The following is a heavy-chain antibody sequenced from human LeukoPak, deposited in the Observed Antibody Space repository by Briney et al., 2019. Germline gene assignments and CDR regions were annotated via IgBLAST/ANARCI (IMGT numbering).Heavy chain of an antibody. J-gene: IGHJ4*02. CDR3: ARISYDSSGYYDY. Sequence: GGSLRLSCAASGFIFSRAWMHWVRQAPGQGLVWVSHINSDGSGTSYAGSVKGRFTISRDNAKNTLYLQMNSLRAEDTAVYYCARISYDSSGYYDYWGQGTLITVSS. V-gene: IGHV3-74*01. D-gene: IGHD3-22*01. CDR2: INSDGSGT. CDR1: GFIFSRAW.